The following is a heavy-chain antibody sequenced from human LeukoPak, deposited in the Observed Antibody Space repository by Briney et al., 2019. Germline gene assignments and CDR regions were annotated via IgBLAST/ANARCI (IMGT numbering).Heavy chain of an antibody. CDR1: GDSISSSSFY. V-gene: IGHV4-39*07. J-gene: IGHJ4*02. D-gene: IGHD6-13*01. CDR3: ASYSNSWYYFDY. Sequence: PSEILSLTCTVSGDSISSSSFYWVWMRQPPGKGLEWIGSIYRSGHTYQNPSLKSRVTISVDTSKNQFSLKLSSMIAADTAVYYCASYSNSWYYFDYWGQGTLVTVSS. CDR2: IYRSGHT.